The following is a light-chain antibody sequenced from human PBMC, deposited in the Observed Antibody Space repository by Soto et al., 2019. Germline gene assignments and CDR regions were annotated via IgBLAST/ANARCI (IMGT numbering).Light chain of an antibody. CDR1: QSVSTSS. CDR2: ATS. Sequence: EIVLTQSPGTLSLSPGERATLSCRASQSVSTSSVAWYQQKPGQAPRLLIYATSYRATGVPVRFGASGAGTDFTLTISGLEPEDFAVYYCQQYGRSPFTFGPGTKVDIK. V-gene: IGKV3-20*01. J-gene: IGKJ3*01. CDR3: QQYGRSPFT.